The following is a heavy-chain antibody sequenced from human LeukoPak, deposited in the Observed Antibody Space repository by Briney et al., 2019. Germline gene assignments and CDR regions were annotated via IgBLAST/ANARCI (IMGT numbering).Heavy chain of an antibody. CDR3: ARRSHFDRPDF. Sequence: GESLKISCKGSGYSFTNYWIGWVRQMPGKGLEWMGIIYPGDSDTRYSPVFQGQVTISADKSISTAYLQWNSLNASDSAMYYCARRSHFDRPDFWGQGTLVTVSS. CDR1: GYSFTNYW. V-gene: IGHV5-51*01. CDR2: IYPGDSDT. J-gene: IGHJ4*02. D-gene: IGHD3-22*01.